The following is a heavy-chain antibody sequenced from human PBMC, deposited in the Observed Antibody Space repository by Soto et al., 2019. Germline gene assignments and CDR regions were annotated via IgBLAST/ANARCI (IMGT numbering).Heavy chain of an antibody. V-gene: IGHV1-69*12. CDR2: IIPICGTA. J-gene: IGHJ6*02. D-gene: IGHD3-22*01. CDR3: AIARNDNYYYGMDV. CDR1: GGTFSRYG. Sequence: QVQLVQSGAEVKKPGSPVKVSCKASGGTFSRYGVSWVRQAPGQGLEWMGGIIPICGTANYAQKFQGRVTITADESTSTAYRELSSLRSEDTAVYYYAIARNDNYYYGMDVWGQGTTVTVSS.